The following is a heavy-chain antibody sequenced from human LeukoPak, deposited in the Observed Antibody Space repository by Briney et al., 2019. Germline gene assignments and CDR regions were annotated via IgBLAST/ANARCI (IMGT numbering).Heavy chain of an antibody. D-gene: IGHD7-27*01. V-gene: IGHV3-20*04. CDR3: ARGWGFYYYYYYYMDV. CDR2: ISGNGDNT. CDR1: GFNFGDYG. Sequence: GGSLRLSCAASGFNFGDYGMSWVRQAPGKGLEWVSGISGNGDNTAYADSVKGRFTISRDNAKNSLYLQMNSLRAEDTALYCCARGWGFYYYYYYYMDVWGKGTTVTVSS. J-gene: IGHJ6*03.